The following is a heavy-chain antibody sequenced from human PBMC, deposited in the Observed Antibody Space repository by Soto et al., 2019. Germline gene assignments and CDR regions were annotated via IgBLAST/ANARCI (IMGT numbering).Heavy chain of an antibody. V-gene: IGHV3-23*01. CDR3: AREDGRGAFDF. J-gene: IGHJ3*01. D-gene: IGHD1-26*01. CDR2: ITASGGSS. Sequence: GGSLRLSCAAYGFGFNSYAMGWVRQAPGKGVEWVSTITASGGSSYYADSVKGRFTISRDNSRNTLYLQLSGLGVEDTAPYYCAREDGRGAFDFWGQGTMVTVSS. CDR1: GFGFNSYA.